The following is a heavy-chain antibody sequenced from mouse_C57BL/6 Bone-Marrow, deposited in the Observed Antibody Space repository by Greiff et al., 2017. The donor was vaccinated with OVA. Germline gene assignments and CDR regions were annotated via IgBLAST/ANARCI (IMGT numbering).Heavy chain of an antibody. V-gene: IGHV2-4*01. CDR3: AAYSNLIRGAMDY. CDR2: IWSGGST. CDR1: GFSLTSYG. Sequence: VQGVESGPGLVQPSQRLSITCTVSGFSLTSYGVHWVRQPPGKGLEWLGVIWSGGSTDYNAAFISRLSISKDNSKSQVFFKMNSLQADDTAIYYCAAYSNLIRGAMDYWGQGTSVTVSS. J-gene: IGHJ4*01. D-gene: IGHD2-5*01.